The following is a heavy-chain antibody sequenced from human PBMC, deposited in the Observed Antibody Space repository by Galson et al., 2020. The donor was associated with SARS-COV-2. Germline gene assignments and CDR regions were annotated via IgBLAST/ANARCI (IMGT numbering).Heavy chain of an antibody. CDR1: GFTFSSYG. V-gene: IGHV3-33*01. D-gene: IGHD3-10*01. Sequence: GGSLRLSCAASGFTFSSYGMHWVRQAPGKGLEWVAVIWYDGSNKYYADSVKGRFTISRDNSKNTLYLQMNSLRAEDTAVYYCARADFDHITMVRGSITNYYYGMDVWGQGTTVTVSS. J-gene: IGHJ6*02. CDR2: IWYDGSNK. CDR3: ARADFDHITMVRGSITNYYYGMDV.